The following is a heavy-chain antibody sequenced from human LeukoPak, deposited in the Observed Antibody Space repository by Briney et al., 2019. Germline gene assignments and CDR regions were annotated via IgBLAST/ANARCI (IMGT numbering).Heavy chain of an antibody. CDR1: GFTFSSYG. CDR3: ARVLRYCSGGNCYSGGLGYMDV. D-gene: IGHD2-15*01. Sequence: GGSLRLSCAASGFTFSSYGMHWVRQAPGKGLEWVSSISSSSDYIYYADSVKGRFTISRDNAKNSLFLQMNSLRAEDTAVYYCARVLRYCSGGNCYSGGLGYMDVWGKGTTVTISS. CDR2: ISSSSDYI. J-gene: IGHJ6*03. V-gene: IGHV3-21*04.